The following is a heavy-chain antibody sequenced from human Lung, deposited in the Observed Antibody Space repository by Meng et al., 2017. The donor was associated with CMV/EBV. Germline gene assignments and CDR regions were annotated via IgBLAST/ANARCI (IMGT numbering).Heavy chain of an antibody. CDR2: IIPIFGIA. CDR3: ARDRTGDCSSTSCYNYYYYYGLDV. J-gene: IGHJ6*01. CDR1: GGTFSSYA. D-gene: IGHD2-2*02. Sequence: SVKVSCKASGGTFSSYAFSWVRQAPGQGLEWMGGIIPIFGIANYAQKFQGRVTVTTDESTSTAYMELSSLRSEDTALYYRARDRTGDCSSTSCYNYYYYYGLDVSGQGTTVTVSS. V-gene: IGHV1-69*05.